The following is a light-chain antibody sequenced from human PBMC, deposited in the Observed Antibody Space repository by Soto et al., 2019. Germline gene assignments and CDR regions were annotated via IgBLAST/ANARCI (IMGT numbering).Light chain of an antibody. CDR3: SSYRSGSTQV. J-gene: IGLJ2*01. V-gene: IGLV2-14*03. CDR2: DVN. CDR1: SSDVGGSNY. Sequence: QSALTQPASVSGSPGQSITISCTGTSSDVGGSNYVSWYQQHPGKAPKLMIYDVNNRPSGISNRFSGSKSGDTASLTISGLQAEDEADYYCSSYRSGSTQVFGGGTKLTVL.